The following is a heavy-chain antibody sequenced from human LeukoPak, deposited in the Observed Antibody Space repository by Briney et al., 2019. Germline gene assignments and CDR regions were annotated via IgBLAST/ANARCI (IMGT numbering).Heavy chain of an antibody. J-gene: IGHJ4*02. Sequence: PSETLSLTCTVSGGSVTDYYWSWIRQSPGKGLEWIGYIYYTGTSYNPSLKSRVTISVDTSKNQFSLKLSSVTAADTAVYYCARGVVIAPQTFDYWGQGTLVTVSS. CDR2: IYYTGT. D-gene: IGHD2-21*01. CDR3: ARGVVIAPQTFDY. V-gene: IGHV4-59*02. CDR1: GGSVTDYY.